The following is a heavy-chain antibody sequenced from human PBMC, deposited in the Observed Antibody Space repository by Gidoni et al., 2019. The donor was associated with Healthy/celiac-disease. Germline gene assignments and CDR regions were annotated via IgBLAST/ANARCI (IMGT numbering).Heavy chain of an antibody. CDR2: IIPIFGTA. Sequence: QVQLVQSGAEVKKPGSSVNVSCQASGGTFSSYAISWVRQAPGQGLEWMGGIIPIFGTANYAQKFQGRVTITADKSTSTAYMELSSLRSEDTAVYYCARDWGDIVVVPAATWGQGTLVTVSS. J-gene: IGHJ4*02. CDR3: ARDWGDIVVVPAAT. D-gene: IGHD2-2*01. V-gene: IGHV1-69*06. CDR1: GGTFSSYA.